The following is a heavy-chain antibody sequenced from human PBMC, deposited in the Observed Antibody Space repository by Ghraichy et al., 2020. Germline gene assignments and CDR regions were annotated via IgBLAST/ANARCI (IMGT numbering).Heavy chain of an antibody. D-gene: IGHD3-3*01. CDR2: MNPNSGNT. CDR3: ARGFRSSSGRFKFDP. CDR1: GYTFTSYD. Sequence: ASVKVSCKASGYTFTSYDINWVRQATGQGLEWMGWMNPNSGNTGYAQKFQGRVTMTRNTSISTAYMELSSLRSEDTAVYYCARGFRSSSGRFKFDPWGQGTLVTVSS. V-gene: IGHV1-8*01. J-gene: IGHJ5*02.